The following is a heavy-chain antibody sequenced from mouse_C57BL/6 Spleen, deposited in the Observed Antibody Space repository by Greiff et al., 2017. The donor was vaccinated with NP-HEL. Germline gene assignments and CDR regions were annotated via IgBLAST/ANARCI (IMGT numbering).Heavy chain of an antibody. CDR3: TRSYCSSSYYAMDY. CDR2: IYPGNSDT. J-gene: IGHJ4*01. Sequence: VQLQQSGTVLARPGASVKMSCKTSGYTFTSYWMHWVKQRPGQGLEWIGAIYPGNSDTSYNQKFKGKAKLTAVTSASTAYMELSSLTNDDSAVYDCTRSYCSSSYYAMDYWGQGTSVTVSS. V-gene: IGHV1-5*01. D-gene: IGHD1-1*01. CDR1: GYTFTSYW.